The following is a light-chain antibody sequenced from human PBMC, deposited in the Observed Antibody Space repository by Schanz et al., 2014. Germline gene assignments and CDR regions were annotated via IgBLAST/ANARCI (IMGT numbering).Light chain of an antibody. CDR3: QQYYSTPDA. CDR1: QSVNRW. CDR2: DAS. Sequence: DIQMTQSPSTLSASVGDRVTLTCRASQSVNRWLAWYQQKPGKAPKLLIHDASNLESGVPPRFSGSGSGTEFTLTISSLQAEDVAVYYCQQYYSTPDAFGQGTKLEIK. J-gene: IGKJ2*01. V-gene: IGKV1-5*01.